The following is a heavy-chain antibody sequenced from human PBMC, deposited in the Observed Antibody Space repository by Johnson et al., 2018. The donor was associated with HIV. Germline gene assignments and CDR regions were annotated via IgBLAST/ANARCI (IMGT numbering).Heavy chain of an antibody. CDR2: ISYDGGTT. CDR1: GFTFSSYG. CDR3: ARDLAAAGIFRGLSAFDI. V-gene: IGHV3-30*03. Sequence: QVQLVESGGGVVQPGRSLRLSCAASGFTFSSYGMHWVRQAPGKGLEWVAVISYDGGTTDYAAPVKGRFTISRDDSKNTLYLQMNSLRAEDTAVYYCARDLAAAGIFRGLSAFDIWGQGTLVTVSS. D-gene: IGHD6-13*01. J-gene: IGHJ3*02.